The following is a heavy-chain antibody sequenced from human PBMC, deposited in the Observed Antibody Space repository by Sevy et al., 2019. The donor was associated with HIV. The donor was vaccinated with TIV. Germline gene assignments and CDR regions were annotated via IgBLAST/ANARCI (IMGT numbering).Heavy chain of an antibody. Sequence: ASVKVSCKASGYTFSSYGISWVRQAPGQGLEWMGWISDYNGYTNYAHKFQGRVAMSTETSTRTAYMELRSLRSDDTAVYFCAREGYYYRSGTYRPPNYYGMDVWGQGTAVTVSS. V-gene: IGHV1-18*01. CDR1: GYTFSSYG. CDR2: ISDYNGYT. D-gene: IGHD3-10*01. J-gene: IGHJ6*02. CDR3: AREGYYYRSGTYRPPNYYGMDV.